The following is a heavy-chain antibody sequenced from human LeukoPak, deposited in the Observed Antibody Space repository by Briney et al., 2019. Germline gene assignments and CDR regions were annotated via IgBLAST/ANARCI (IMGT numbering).Heavy chain of an antibody. D-gene: IGHD6-13*01. CDR1: GGSVSSGSYY. CDR2: IYYSGST. J-gene: IGHJ4*02. Sequence: PSETLSLTCTVSGGSVSSGSYYWSWIRQPPGKGLEWLGYIYYSGSTNYNPSLKSRVTISVDTSKNQFSLKLSSVTAADTAVYYCASYSSSWYYFDYWGQGTLVTVSS. CDR3: ASYSSSWYYFDY. V-gene: IGHV4-61*01.